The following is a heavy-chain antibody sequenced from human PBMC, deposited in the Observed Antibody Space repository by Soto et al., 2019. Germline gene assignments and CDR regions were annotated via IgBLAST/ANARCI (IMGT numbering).Heavy chain of an antibody. J-gene: IGHJ4*02. Sequence: GGSLRLSCAASGFTFSTYVIHWVRQAPGKGLEWVAVIWYDGSIKYYVDSVKGRFTISRDNSKDTLYLQLNSLRAEDTAVYYCARAVGPYDYWGQGTLVTVSS. CDR2: IWYDGSIK. CDR3: ARAVGPYDY. V-gene: IGHV3-33*01. CDR1: GFTFSTYV.